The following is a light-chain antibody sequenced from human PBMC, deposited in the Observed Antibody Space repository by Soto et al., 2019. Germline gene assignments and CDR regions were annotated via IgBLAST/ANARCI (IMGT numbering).Light chain of an antibody. J-gene: IGKJ3*01. Sequence: IHMTHAPSTLSACVGYRVTITWGASQSIRSWLAWYQQKPGKAPKLLIYAASTLQSGVPSRFSGRGSGTEFTLTISSLQPEDLATYYCHQLNSYPLTFGPGTTVDI. CDR1: QSIRSW. CDR2: AAS. CDR3: HQLNSYPLT. V-gene: IGKV1-9*01.